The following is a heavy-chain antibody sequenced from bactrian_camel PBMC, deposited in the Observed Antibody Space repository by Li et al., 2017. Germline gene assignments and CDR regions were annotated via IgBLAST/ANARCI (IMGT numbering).Heavy chain of an antibody. V-gene: IGHV3S1*01. J-gene: IGHJ4*01. CDR1: RYTYRAYS. Sequence: HVQLVESGGGSVQAGGSLRLSCAASRYTYRAYSMGWFRQRPGKDREGLAILWIGGATTTYADSVKGRFIISRDSAKNTVYLQMNNLQPEDTATYYCAEGRGSRGEHCYSLNYWGQGTQVTVS. CDR3: AEGRGSRGEHCYSLNY. CDR2: LWIGGATT. D-gene: IGHD6*01.